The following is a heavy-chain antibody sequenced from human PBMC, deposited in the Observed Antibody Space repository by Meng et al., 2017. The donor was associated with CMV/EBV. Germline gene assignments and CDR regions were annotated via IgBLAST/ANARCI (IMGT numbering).Heavy chain of an antibody. J-gene: IGHJ5*02. V-gene: IGHV3-21*01. Sequence: TFSSYSMNWVRPAPGKGLEWVSSISSSSSYIYYADSVKGRFTISRDNAKNSLYLQMNSLRAEDTAVYYCARDLFGYDFWSGPNWFDPWGQGTLVTVSS. CDR3: ARDLFGYDFWSGPNWFDP. CDR1: TFSSYS. CDR2: ISSSSSYI. D-gene: IGHD3-3*01.